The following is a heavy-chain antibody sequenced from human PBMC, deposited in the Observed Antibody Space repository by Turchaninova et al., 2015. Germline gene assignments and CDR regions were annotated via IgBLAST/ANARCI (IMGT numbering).Heavy chain of an antibody. V-gene: IGHV5-51*01. CDR1: GYSFTNYW. D-gene: IGHD6-25*01. CDR3: ARSGYTLGATLFY. Sequence: EVQLVQSGAEVKKPGESLKISCKGSGYSFTNYWIGWVRQMPGKGLGGMGIIYPDDSDTRYRPSFQGQVTISADKSISTAYLQLSSLKASDSAMYYCARSGYTLGATLFYWGQGTLVTVSS. CDR2: IYPDDSDT. J-gene: IGHJ4*02.